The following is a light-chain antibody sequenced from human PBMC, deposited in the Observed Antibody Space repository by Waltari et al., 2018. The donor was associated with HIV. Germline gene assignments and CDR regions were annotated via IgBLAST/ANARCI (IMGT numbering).Light chain of an antibody. V-gene: IGLV2-14*01. CDR1: SRAVGAYNY. CDR2: EVN. Sequence: QPALPQPASVSGSPGQSITISCTGTSRAVGAYNYVPWYQHHPGKVPKLMIYEVNNRPSGVSDRFSGSKSGNTASLTISGLQAEDEADYYCSSYTSNRTQVFGTGTKVTVL. CDR3: SSYTSNRTQV. J-gene: IGLJ1*01.